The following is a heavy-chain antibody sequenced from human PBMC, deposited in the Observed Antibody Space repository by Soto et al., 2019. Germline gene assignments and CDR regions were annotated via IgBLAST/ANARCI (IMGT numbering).Heavy chain of an antibody. D-gene: IGHD3-16*01. Sequence: SDIPSLRCNVSAASYMTYCGTWIRQSPGKGLEWIGYIYFNGNTNYNPSLKRRVTMSIDTSKKQFSLNLSSVTAADTAVYYCASVTFGGIVLAHWGQGDMVTGSS. V-gene: IGHV4-59*01. CDR2: IYFNGNT. CDR1: AASYMTYC. J-gene: IGHJ4*02. CDR3: ASVTFGGIVLAH.